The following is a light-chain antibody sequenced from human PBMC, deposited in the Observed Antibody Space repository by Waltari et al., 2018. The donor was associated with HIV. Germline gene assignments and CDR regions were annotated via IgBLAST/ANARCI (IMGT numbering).Light chain of an antibody. J-gene: IGLJ3*02. CDR3: CSYAGSWV. Sequence: QPALTQPAPVSGSPGQSITIPCTGTSSDVGRSNLVSWYQQHPGKAPKLMIYEVRKRPSGVSNRFSGSKSGNTASLTISGLQAEDEADYYCCSYAGSWVFGGGTKLTVL. CDR1: SSDVGRSNL. CDR2: EVR. V-gene: IGLV2-23*02.